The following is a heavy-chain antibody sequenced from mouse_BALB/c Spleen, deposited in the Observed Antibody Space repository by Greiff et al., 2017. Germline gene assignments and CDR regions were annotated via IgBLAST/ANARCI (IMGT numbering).Heavy chain of an antibody. CDR2: IWGDGST. D-gene: IGHD1-1*01. J-gene: IGHJ1*01. CDR1: GFSLTGYG. CDR3: ARNYYVSYWYFDV. V-gene: IGHV2-6-7*01. Sequence: QVQLKQSGPGLVAPSQSLSITCTVSGFSLTGYGVNWVRQPPGKGLEWLGMIWGDGSTDYNSALKSRLSISKDNSKSQVFLKMNSLQTDDTARYYCARNYYVSYWYFDVWGAGTTVTVSS.